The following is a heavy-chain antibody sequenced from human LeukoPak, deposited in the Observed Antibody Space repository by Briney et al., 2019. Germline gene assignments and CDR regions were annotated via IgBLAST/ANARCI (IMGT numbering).Heavy chain of an antibody. CDR2: IIPIFGTA. V-gene: IGHV1-69*13. D-gene: IGHD5-24*01. CDR1: GGTFSSYA. CDR3: ARDLAEMATICDY. Sequence: GASVKVSCKASGGTFSSYAISWVRQAPGQGLEWMGGIIPIFGTANYAQKFQGRVTITADESTSTAYMELSSLRSEDTAVYYCARDLAEMATICDYWGQGTLVTVSS. J-gene: IGHJ4*02.